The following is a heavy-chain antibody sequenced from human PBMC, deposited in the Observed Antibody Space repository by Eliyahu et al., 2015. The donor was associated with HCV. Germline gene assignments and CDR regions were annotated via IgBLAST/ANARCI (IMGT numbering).Heavy chain of an antibody. Sequence: EVQLVESGGGLVKPGGSLRLSCAASGFTFSNAWMSWVRQAPGKGLEWVGRIKSKTDGGTTDYAAPVKGRFTISRDDSKNTLYLQMNSLKTEDTAVYYCTTGEGVVVIEPLDYWGQGTLVTVSS. CDR2: IKSKTDGGTT. CDR3: TTGEGVVVIEPLDY. V-gene: IGHV3-15*01. J-gene: IGHJ4*02. CDR1: GFTFSNAW. D-gene: IGHD3-22*01.